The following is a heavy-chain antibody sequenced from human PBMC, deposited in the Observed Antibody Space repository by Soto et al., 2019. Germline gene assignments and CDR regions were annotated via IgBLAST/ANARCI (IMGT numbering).Heavy chain of an antibody. CDR1: GYTFTSYG. V-gene: IGHV1-18*01. Sequence: GASVKVSCKASGYTFTSYGISWVRQAPGQGLEWMGWISAYNGNTNYAQKLQGRVTMTTDTSTSTAYMELRSLRSDDTAVYYCARDRQSVVVVAATDYWGQGTLVTVS. J-gene: IGHJ4*02. CDR2: ISAYNGNT. D-gene: IGHD2-15*01. CDR3: ARDRQSVVVVAATDY.